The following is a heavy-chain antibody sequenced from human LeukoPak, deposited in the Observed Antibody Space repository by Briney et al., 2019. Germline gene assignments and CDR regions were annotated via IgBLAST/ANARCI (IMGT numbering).Heavy chain of an antibody. J-gene: IGHJ6*02. V-gene: IGHV3-21*01. D-gene: IGHD4-17*01. Sequence: GGSLRLSCAASGFTFSTYSMNWVRQAPGKGLEWVSSISSSSRYKYYADSVKGRFTISRDNAENSLYLQMSSLRAEDTAVYYCATVQDDFGDYYYGMDVWGQGTTVTVSS. CDR3: ATVQDDFGDYYYGMDV. CDR1: GFTFSTYS. CDR2: ISSSSRYK.